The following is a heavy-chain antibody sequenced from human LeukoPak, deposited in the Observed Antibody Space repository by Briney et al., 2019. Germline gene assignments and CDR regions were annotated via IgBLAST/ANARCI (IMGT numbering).Heavy chain of an antibody. CDR3: ATIYWSSGRCYYFDY. J-gene: IGHJ4*02. CDR1: GFTFSSYW. D-gene: IGHD2-15*01. Sequence: GGSLRLSCADSGFTFSSYWMSWVRQAPGKGLEWVANIKHDGSEKYYVDSVKGRFTISRDNAKNSLYLQMNSLRAEDTAVYYCATIYWSSGRCYYFDYWGQGTLVTVSS. V-gene: IGHV3-7*03. CDR2: IKHDGSEK.